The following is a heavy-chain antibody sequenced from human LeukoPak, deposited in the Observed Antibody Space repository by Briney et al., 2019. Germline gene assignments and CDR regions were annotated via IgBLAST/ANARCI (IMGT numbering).Heavy chain of an antibody. Sequence: ETLSLTCAVYGGSFSGYYWSWVRQAPGKGLEWVSAISGGGGSTYYADSVKGRFTISRDDSKNTLYLEMNSLRAEDTAVYYCAKAYFYDTSGSYYFDYWGQGTLVTVSS. CDR1: GGSFSGYY. CDR3: AKAYFYDTSGSYYFDY. D-gene: IGHD3-22*01. V-gene: IGHV3-23*01. J-gene: IGHJ4*02. CDR2: ISGGGGST.